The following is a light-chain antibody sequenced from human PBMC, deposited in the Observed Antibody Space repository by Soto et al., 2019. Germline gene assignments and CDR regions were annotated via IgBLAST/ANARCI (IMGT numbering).Light chain of an antibody. J-gene: IGKJ4*01. CDR1: QDISSA. CDR3: QQFKGFPRT. Sequence: AIQLTQSPSSLSASIGDRVAITCRASQDISSALAWYQQKPGRPPKLLIYDVSSLESGVPSRFSGRRSGTDLILTMSTVLPDDFATYYCQQFKGFPRTFGGGTNVQIK. V-gene: IGKV1-13*02. CDR2: DVS.